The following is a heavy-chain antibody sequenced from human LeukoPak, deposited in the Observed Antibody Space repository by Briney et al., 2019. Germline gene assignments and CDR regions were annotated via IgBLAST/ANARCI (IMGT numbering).Heavy chain of an antibody. Sequence: PGGSLRLSCAASGFTFSSYSMNWVRQAPGKGLEWVSSISSSGSYIYYADSVKGRFTISRDNAKNSLFLQMNSLRAEDTAVYYCARELNWDADYWGQGTLVTVSS. CDR1: GFTFSSYS. V-gene: IGHV3-21*01. CDR3: ARELNWDADY. D-gene: IGHD1-1*01. J-gene: IGHJ4*02. CDR2: ISSSGSYI.